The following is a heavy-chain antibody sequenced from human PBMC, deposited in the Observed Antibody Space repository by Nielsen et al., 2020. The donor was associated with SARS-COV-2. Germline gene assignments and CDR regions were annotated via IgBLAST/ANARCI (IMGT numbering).Heavy chain of an antibody. CDR1: GDFVSTSY. CDR3: AREGSGSYPDAFDV. V-gene: IGHV4-59*02. Sequence: SETLSLTCIVSGDFVSTSYWSWIRQPPGKGLEWIGYVHYTGTTKYKSSLKSRVTMSVDTSNNQFSLKLTSMTAADTAVYYCAREGSGSYPDAFDVWGQGTMVTVSS. J-gene: IGHJ3*01. D-gene: IGHD3-10*01. CDR2: VHYTGTT.